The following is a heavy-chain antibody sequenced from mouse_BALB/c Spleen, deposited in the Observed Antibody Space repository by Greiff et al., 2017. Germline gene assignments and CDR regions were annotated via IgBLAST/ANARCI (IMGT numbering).Heavy chain of an antibody. Sequence: EVQLQQSGAELVKPGASVKLSCTASGFNFKDTYMHWVKQRPEQGLEWIGRIDPANGNTKYDPKFQGKATITADTSSNTAYLQLSSLTSEDTAVYYCARSRDVLRLLDYWGQGTTLTVSS. CDR1: GFNFKDTY. D-gene: IGHD1-2*01. CDR2: IDPANGNT. J-gene: IGHJ2*01. CDR3: ARSRDVLRLLDY. V-gene: IGHV14-3*02.